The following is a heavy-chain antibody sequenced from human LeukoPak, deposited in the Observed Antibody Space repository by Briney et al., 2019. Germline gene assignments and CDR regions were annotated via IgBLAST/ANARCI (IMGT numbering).Heavy chain of an antibody. J-gene: IGHJ4*02. CDR3: ARIPSTVAAGALFNF. Sequence: PGGSLRLSCAASGFTFSSYAMHWVRQAPGKGLEWVAVISYDGSNKYYADSVKGRFTISRDNSKNTLYLQRNSLRAEDTAVINCARIPSTVAAGALFNFRSRGSLVTVSS. V-gene: IGHV3-30-3*01. CDR1: GFTFSSYA. CDR2: ISYDGSNK. D-gene: IGHD1-26*01.